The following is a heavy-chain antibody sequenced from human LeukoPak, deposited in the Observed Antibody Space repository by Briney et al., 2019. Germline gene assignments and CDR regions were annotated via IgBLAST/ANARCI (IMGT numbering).Heavy chain of an antibody. Sequence: SETLYLTCTVPGGSISSYYWSWIRQPPGKGLEWIGYIYYSGGINYNHSLKSRVTISVETSKNHFSLKLSSVTAADTAVYYCARHVVPRDYDFWSGYYSWFDPWGQGTLVTVSS. CDR1: GGSISSYY. CDR3: ARHVVPRDYDFWSGYYSWFDP. D-gene: IGHD3-3*01. V-gene: IGHV4-59*08. J-gene: IGHJ5*02. CDR2: IYYSGGI.